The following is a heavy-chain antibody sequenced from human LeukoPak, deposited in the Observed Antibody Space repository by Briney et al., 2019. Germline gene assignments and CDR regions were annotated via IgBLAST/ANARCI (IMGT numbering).Heavy chain of an antibody. J-gene: IGHJ4*02. Sequence: GASVKVSCKASGGTFVNYAVSWVREAPGLGLEWMGRIIPMLGKTNSAQKFQDRVTFTADKSTCTAYMELTHLRPDYTAVYFCARGLFGGFAAAPFDHWGQGTLVTVSP. D-gene: IGHD2-2*01. CDR1: GGTFVNYA. CDR3: ARGLFGGFAAAPFDH. V-gene: IGHV1-69*04. CDR2: IIPMLGKT.